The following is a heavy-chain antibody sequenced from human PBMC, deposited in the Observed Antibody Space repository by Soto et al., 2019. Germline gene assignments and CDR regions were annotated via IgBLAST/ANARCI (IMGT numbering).Heavy chain of an antibody. V-gene: IGHV4-4*02. D-gene: IGHD6-19*01. CDR1: GGSISSDYW. J-gene: IGHJ4*02. CDR2: MYHSGST. CDR3: ARVLSSGWSRFDY. Sequence: SGTLSLTYAVSGGSISSDYWWTWVRQPPGKGLEWIAEMYHSGSTNYNPSLKSRVTISVDKSKNQISLKLSSVTAADTAVYYCARVLSSGWSRFDYWGQGTLVTVSS.